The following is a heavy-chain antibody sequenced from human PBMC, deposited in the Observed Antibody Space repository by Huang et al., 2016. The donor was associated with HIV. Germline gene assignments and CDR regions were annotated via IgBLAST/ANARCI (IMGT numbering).Heavy chain of an antibody. V-gene: IGHV7-4-1*02. D-gene: IGHD6-19*01. CDR2: INTDTGDP. CDR1: GYTFSDYA. CDR3: SSGEKSNGFDH. Sequence: QVQLVQSESDLKKPGASVKVSCKVYGYTFSDYAINWVRQAPGQGLEWMGWINTDTGDPTYAPGVRGRFVVSMDTSRSTAFLQISSLESDDSALYYCSSGEKSNGFDHWGQGTLVTVSS. J-gene: IGHJ4*02.